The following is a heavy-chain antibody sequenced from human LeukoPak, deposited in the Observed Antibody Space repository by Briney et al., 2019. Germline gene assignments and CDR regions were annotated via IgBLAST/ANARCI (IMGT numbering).Heavy chain of an antibody. D-gene: IGHD3-22*01. J-gene: IGHJ4*02. CDR3: ARVNAPDYYDSSGSDFDY. V-gene: IGHV3-30*04. CDR1: GFTFSSYA. CDR2: ISYDGSNK. Sequence: PGGSLRLSCAASGFTFSSYAMHWVRQAPGKGLEWVAVISYDGSNKYYADSVKGRFTISRDNSKNTLYLQMNSLRAEDTAVYYCARVNAPDYYDSSGSDFDYWGQGTLVTVSS.